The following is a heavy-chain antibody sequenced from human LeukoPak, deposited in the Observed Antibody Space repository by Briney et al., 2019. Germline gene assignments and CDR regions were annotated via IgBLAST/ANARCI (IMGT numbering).Heavy chain of an antibody. Sequence: RPGGSLRLSCAASGFTVSSNYMSWVRQAPGKGLEWVSVIYSGGSTYYADSVKGRFTISRDNSKNSLYLKMNSLRAEDTAVYYCARGEYCSGGSCYSADYFDYWGQGTLVTVSS. V-gene: IGHV3-66*01. CDR3: ARGEYCSGGSCYSADYFDY. J-gene: IGHJ4*02. D-gene: IGHD2-15*01. CDR1: GFTVSSNY. CDR2: IYSGGST.